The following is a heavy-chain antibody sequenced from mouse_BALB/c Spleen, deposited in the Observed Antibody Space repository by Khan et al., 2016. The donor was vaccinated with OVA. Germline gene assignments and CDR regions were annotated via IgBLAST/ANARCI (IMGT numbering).Heavy chain of an antibody. CDR3: ARNPFAY. J-gene: IGHJ3*01. V-gene: IGHV1-52*01. CDR1: GYTFTNYW. Sequence: QVQLQQSGAELVRPGASVNLSCKASGYTFTNYWMNRVKQRPEQGLEWIGRIDPYDSEIHYNQKFKDKAILTVDKSSNTAYMQLHSLTSEDSAVYYCARNPFAYWGQGTLVTVSA. CDR2: IDPYDSEI.